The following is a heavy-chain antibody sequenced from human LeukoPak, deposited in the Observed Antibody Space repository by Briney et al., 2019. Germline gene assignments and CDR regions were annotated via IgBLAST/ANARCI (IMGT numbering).Heavy chain of an antibody. D-gene: IGHD6-13*01. J-gene: IGHJ3*02. CDR1: GGSFSGYY. CDR2: INHSGST. CDR3: ARGSSWYVNDAFDI. Sequence: SETLSLTCAVYGGSFSGYYWSWIRQPPGKGLEWIGEINHSGSTNYNPSLKSRVTISVDTSKNQFSLKLSSVTAADTAVYYCARGSSWYVNDAFDIWGQGTMVTVSS. V-gene: IGHV4-34*01.